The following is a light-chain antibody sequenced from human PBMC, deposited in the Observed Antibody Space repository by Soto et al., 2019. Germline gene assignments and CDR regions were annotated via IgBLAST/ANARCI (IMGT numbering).Light chain of an antibody. Sequence: QSVLTQPPSVSGAPGQRVTISCTGSSSNIGAGYDVFWYQQLPGAVPRLLIYDNIYRPSGVPDRFSGSKSGTSASLAITGLQADDEADXXCQSYDNDXGGYRIFGGGTKLTVL. V-gene: IGLV1-40*01. CDR1: SSNIGAGYD. J-gene: IGLJ2*01. CDR2: DNI. CDR3: QSYDNDXGGYRI.